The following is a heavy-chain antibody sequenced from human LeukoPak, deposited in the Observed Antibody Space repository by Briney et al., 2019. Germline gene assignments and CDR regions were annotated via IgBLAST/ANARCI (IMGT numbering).Heavy chain of an antibody. Sequence: GGSLRLSCAASGFTFSNSGMSWVRQAPGKGLEWVSGISWNSGSIGYADSVKGRFTISRDNAKNSLYLQMNSLRAEDTALYYCAKDKLRYSSGFFDYWGQGTLVTVSS. CDR2: ISWNSGSI. V-gene: IGHV3-9*01. CDR3: AKDKLRYSSGFFDY. D-gene: IGHD6-25*01. J-gene: IGHJ4*02. CDR1: GFTFSNSG.